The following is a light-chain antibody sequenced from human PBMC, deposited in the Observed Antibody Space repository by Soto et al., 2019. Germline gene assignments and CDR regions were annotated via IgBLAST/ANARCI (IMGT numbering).Light chain of an antibody. CDR1: SSDVGGYNY. CDR2: EVS. CDR3: SSYTSSNTV. V-gene: IGLV2-14*01. Sequence: QSALTQPASVSGSPGQSITISCTGTSSDVGGYNYVSWYQQNPGKAPKLIIYEVSRWPSGVSSRFSGSKSGNTASLTISGLQAEDEADYYCSSYTSSNTVFGGGTKVTVL. J-gene: IGLJ3*02.